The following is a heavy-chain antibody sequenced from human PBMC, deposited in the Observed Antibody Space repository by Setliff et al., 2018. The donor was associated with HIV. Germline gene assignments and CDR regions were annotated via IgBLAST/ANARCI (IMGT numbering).Heavy chain of an antibody. V-gene: IGHV4-4*07. D-gene: IGHD2-21*02. CDR2: IYTRGNT. CDR3: TRDLWGDDYYYNNMDV. Sequence: LSLTCSVSGASITSHNWSWIRQAAGKGLEWIGRIYTRGNTNYNPSPRSRVTMSVDTSKNQFSLKVTSVTAADTAVYYCTRDLWGDDYYYNNMDVWGKGTTVTVSS. J-gene: IGHJ6*03. CDR1: GASITSHN.